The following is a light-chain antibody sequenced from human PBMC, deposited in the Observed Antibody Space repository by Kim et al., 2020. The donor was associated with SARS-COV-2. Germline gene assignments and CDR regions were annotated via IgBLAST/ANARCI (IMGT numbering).Light chain of an antibody. CDR3: QQYGSSPPT. CDR1: PSVNSNY. J-gene: IGKJ1*01. Sequence: EIVLTQSPGTLSLSLGERATLSCRASPSVNSNYLAWYQQKPGQAPRLLIYGASSRATGIPDRFSGSGSGTDFTLTISRLEPEDFAVYYCQQYGSSPPTFGQGTKVDIK. CDR2: GAS. V-gene: IGKV3-20*01.